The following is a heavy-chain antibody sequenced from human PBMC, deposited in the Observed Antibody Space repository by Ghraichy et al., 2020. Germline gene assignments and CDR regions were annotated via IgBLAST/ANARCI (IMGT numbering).Heavy chain of an antibody. J-gene: IGHJ4*02. Sequence: GGSLRLSCSASGFSFSEYAMHWVRQAPGKGLEYVSAISSNGGNTYYADSVRGRFTISRDNSKNTLYLQMSSLTTEDTAMYYCVKACYLSCSTTKFFTFWGQGSLVTVSS. D-gene: IGHD2-2*01. CDR1: GFSFSEYA. V-gene: IGHV3-64D*06. CDR2: ISSNGGNT. CDR3: VKACYLSCSTTKFFTF.